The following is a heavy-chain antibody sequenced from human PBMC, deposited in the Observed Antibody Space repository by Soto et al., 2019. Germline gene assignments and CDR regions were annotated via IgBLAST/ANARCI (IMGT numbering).Heavy chain of an antibody. V-gene: IGHV1-69*12. CDR2: IIPIFGST. CDR1: GGTFSSYA. J-gene: IGHJ6*02. CDR3: ARGGLRFLDCAMDV. Sequence: QVQLVQSGAEVKKPGSSVKVSCKASGGTFSSYAIGWVRQAPGQGLEWMGGIIPIFGSTNYAQKFQGRVTITADDSTSTAYMELSSLRSEDTAVYYCARGGLRFLDCAMDVWGQGTTVTVSS. D-gene: IGHD3-3*01.